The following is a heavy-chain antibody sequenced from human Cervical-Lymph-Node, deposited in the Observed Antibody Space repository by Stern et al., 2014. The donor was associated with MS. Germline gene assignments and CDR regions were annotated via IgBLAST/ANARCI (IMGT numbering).Heavy chain of an antibody. V-gene: IGHV4-61*02. CDR2: IYSSGTT. CDR3: ATQGRALAPD. J-gene: IGHJ4*02. CDR1: GDSISSGNYY. Sequence: QLQLQESGPGLVKPSQTLSLTCTVSGDSISSGNYYWSWIRQPAGKGLEWIGRIYSSGTTYYNPSLRTRVTITIHSSNTHFSLKLLSVTATDTAVYYCATQGRALAPDWGQGTLVTVSS.